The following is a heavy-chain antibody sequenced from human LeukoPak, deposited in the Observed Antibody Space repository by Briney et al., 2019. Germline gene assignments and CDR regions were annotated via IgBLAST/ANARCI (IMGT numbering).Heavy chain of an antibody. CDR2: ISGSGGST. CDR3: AKERGYGDYPYYYGMDV. V-gene: IGHV3-23*01. J-gene: IGHJ6*02. Sequence: GGPLRLSCAASGFTFSSYAMSWVRQAPGKGLEWVSAISGSGGSTYYADSVKGRFTISRDNSKNTLYLQMNSLRAEDTAVYYCAKERGYGDYPYYYGMDVWGQGTTVTVSS. CDR1: GFTFSSYA. D-gene: IGHD4-17*01.